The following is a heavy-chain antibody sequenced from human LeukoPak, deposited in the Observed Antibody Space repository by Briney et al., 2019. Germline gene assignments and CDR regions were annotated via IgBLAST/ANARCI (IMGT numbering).Heavy chain of an antibody. CDR2: IRYDGSNK. D-gene: IGHD2-2*01. J-gene: IGHJ4*02. Sequence: TGGSLRLSCAASGFTFSSYGMHWVCQAPGKGLEWVAFIRYDGSNKYYADSVKGRFTISRDNSKNTLYLQMNSLRAEDKAVYYCAKEDIVVVPAALIDYWGQGTLVTVSS. CDR3: AKEDIVVVPAALIDY. V-gene: IGHV3-30*02. CDR1: GFTFSSYG.